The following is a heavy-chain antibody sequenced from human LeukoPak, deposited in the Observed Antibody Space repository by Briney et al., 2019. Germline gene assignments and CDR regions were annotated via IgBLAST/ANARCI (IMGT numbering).Heavy chain of an antibody. Sequence: GGSLRLSCAASGFTVSSKYMSWVRQAPGKGLEWVSVIYSGGSTYYADSVKGRFTISRDNSKNTVYLQMNSLRAEDTAVYYCARDLNYDSAYWGPGTLVTVSS. V-gene: IGHV3-53*01. CDR3: ARDLNYDSAY. CDR2: IYSGGST. CDR1: GFTVSSKY. J-gene: IGHJ4*02. D-gene: IGHD3-22*01.